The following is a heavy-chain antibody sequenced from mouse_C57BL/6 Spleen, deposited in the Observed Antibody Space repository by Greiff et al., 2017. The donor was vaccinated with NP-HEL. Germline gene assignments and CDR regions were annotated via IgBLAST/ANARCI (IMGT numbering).Heavy chain of an antibody. Sequence: EVQLQQSGPELVKPGASVKISCKASGYTFTDYYMNWVKQSHGKSLEWIGDINPNNGGTSYNQKFKGKATLTVDKSSSTAYMELRSLTSEDSAVYYCARSRAIYDGSPFPMDYWGQGTSVTVSS. D-gene: IGHD2-3*01. V-gene: IGHV1-26*01. J-gene: IGHJ4*01. CDR1: GYTFTDYY. CDR3: ARSRAIYDGSPFPMDY. CDR2: INPNNGGT.